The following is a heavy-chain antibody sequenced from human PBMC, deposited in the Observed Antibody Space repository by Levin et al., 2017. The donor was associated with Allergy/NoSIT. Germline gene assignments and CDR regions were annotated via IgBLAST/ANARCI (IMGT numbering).Heavy chain of an antibody. CDR2: ISYDGSNK. CDR1: GFTFSSYA. Sequence: GGSLRLSCAASGFTFSSYAMHWVRQAPGKGLECVAVISYDGSNKYYPDSVKGRFTISRDNSKNTLYLQMNSLRPEDTAVFYCARDRATGLSSYCDRWGRGTLVTVSS. D-gene: IGHD3-16*02. CDR3: ARDRATGLSSYCDR. J-gene: IGHJ2*01. V-gene: IGHV3-30-3*01.